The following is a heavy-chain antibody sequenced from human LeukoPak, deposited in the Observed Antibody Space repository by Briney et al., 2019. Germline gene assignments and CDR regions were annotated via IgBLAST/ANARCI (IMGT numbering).Heavy chain of an antibody. D-gene: IGHD3-22*01. V-gene: IGHV3-23*01. J-gene: IGHJ4*02. CDR2: ISGSGGST. CDR1: GFTFSSYA. CDR3: STTYYYDSSEGY. Sequence: GGSLRLSCAASGFTFSSYALSWLSQAPGKGLEWVSAISGSGGSTYYADSVKGRFTISRDNSKNTLYLQMNSLKTEDTAVYYCSTTYYYDSSEGYWGQGTLVTVSS.